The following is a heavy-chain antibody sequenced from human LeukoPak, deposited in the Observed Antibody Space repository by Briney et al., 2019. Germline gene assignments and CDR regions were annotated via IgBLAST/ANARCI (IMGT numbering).Heavy chain of an antibody. Sequence: GGSLRLSCTASGFTFSSYAMSWVRQAPGKGLEWVSAISGSGGSTYYADSVKGRFTISRDNSKNTLYLQMNSLRAEDTAVYYCAKGWEPFTGFDYWGQGTLVTVSS. D-gene: IGHD1-26*01. CDR1: GFTFSSYA. J-gene: IGHJ4*02. CDR2: ISGSGGST. V-gene: IGHV3-23*01. CDR3: AKGWEPFTGFDY.